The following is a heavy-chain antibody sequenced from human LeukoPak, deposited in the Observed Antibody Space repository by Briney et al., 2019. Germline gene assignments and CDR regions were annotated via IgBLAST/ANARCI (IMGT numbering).Heavy chain of an antibody. J-gene: IGHJ4*02. CDR3: ARGGYYGSGDFDY. D-gene: IGHD3-10*01. V-gene: IGHV4-34*01. CDR1: GGSFSGYY. Sequence: SETLSLTCAVYGGSFSGYYWSWIRQPPGKGLEWIGEINHSGSTNYNPSLKSRVTISVDTSKNQFSLKLSSVTAADTAVYYCARGGYYGSGDFDYWGQGTLVTVSS. CDR2: INHSGST.